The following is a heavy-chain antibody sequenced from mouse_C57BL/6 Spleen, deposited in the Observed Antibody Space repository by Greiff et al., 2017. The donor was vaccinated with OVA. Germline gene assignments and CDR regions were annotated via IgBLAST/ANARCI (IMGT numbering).Heavy chain of an antibody. V-gene: IGHV1-50*01. CDR2: IDPSDSYT. D-gene: IGHD2-5*01. CDR1: GYTFTSYW. Sequence: QVQLQQSGAELVKPGASVKLSCKASGYTFTSYWMQWVKQRPGQGLEWIGEIDPSDSYTNYNQKFKGKATLTVDTSSSTAYMQLSSLTSEDPAVYYCARRYYSNSYAMDYWGQGTSVTVSS. J-gene: IGHJ4*01. CDR3: ARRYYSNSYAMDY.